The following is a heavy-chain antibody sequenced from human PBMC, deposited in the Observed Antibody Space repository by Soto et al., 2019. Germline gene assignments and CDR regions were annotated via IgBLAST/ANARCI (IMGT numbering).Heavy chain of an antibody. CDR2: ISGSGGST. D-gene: IGHD3-22*01. CDR1: GFTFSSYA. J-gene: IGHJ4*02. CDR3: AKDIEPYYYDSSGYYLVDY. V-gene: IGHV3-23*01. Sequence: VGSLRLSCAASGFTFSSYAMSWVRQAPGKGLEWVSAISGSGGSTYYADSVKGRFTISRDNSKNTLYLQMNSLRAEDTAVYYCAKDIEPYYYDSSGYYLVDYWGQGTLVTVSS.